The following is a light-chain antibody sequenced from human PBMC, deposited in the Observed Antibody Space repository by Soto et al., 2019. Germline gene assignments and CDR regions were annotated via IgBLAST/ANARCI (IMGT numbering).Light chain of an antibody. CDR2: DAS. Sequence: EIVLSQSPGTLSLSPGERATLSCRASQSVSSLYLAWFQQKPGQAPRLLIYDASNRASGTPARFSGSGSETDFTLTISSLEPEDFAVYYCQHRMNWPLTFGQGTRLEIK. V-gene: IGKV3-11*01. CDR1: QSVSSLY. CDR3: QHRMNWPLT. J-gene: IGKJ5*01.